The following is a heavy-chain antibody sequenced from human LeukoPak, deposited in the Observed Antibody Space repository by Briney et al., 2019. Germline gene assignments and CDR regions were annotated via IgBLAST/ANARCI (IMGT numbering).Heavy chain of an antibody. J-gene: IGHJ4*02. CDR3: ATTPYYAEGDY. D-gene: IGHD3-10*01. CDR2: INSDGSTT. Sequence: GGSLRLSCAASGFTFSTYWMHWVRQAPGKGLVWVSRINSDGSTTDYADSVKGRFTISRDNSKNTLYLQMNSLRAEDTAVYYCATTPYYAEGDYWGQGTLVTVSS. V-gene: IGHV3-74*01. CDR1: GFTFSTYW.